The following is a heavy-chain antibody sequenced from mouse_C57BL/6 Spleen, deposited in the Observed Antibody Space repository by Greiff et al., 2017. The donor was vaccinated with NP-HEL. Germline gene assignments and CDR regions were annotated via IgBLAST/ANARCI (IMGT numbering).Heavy chain of an antibody. CDR1: GYTFTEYT. V-gene: IGHV1-62-2*01. CDR2: FYPGSGSI. D-gene: IGHD1-1*01. J-gene: IGHJ2*01. Sequence: VQLQQSGAELVKPGASVKLSCKASGYTFTEYTIHWVKQRSGQGLEWIGWFYPGSGSIKYNEKFKDKATLTADKSSSTVYMELSRLTSEDSAVYFCARHEEGYYGSSYWRYFDYWGQGTTLTVSS. CDR3: ARHEEGYYGSSYWRYFDY.